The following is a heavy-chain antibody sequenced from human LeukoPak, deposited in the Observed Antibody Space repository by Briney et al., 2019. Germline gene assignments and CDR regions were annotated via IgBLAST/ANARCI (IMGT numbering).Heavy chain of an antibody. CDR1: GFIFSDYY. CDR2: ITSSGSTK. D-gene: IGHD4-17*01. Sequence: GRSLRLSCAASGFIFSDYYMSWIRQAPGKGPEWVAYITSSGSTKYYANSVRGRFTISRDNGGNSLYLEMNSLTAEDSAIYYCARNGQTTVTSNYYYYFLDVWGTGTTVAVSS. CDR3: ARNGQTTVTSNYYYYFLDV. V-gene: IGHV3-11*01. J-gene: IGHJ6*03.